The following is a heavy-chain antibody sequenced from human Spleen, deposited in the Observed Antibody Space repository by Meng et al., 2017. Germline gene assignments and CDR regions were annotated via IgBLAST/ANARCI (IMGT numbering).Heavy chain of an antibody. CDR3: ARRRGGSGRDC. CDR2: IYHSGST. J-gene: IGHJ4*02. Sequence: QVQLQESGPGLVKPSQTLSLTCTVSGSSISNTDYYWSWIRQPPGKGLEWIGAIYHSGSTSYNPSLQSRVTMFVDTSKNQFSLMLTSVTATDTAVYYCARRRGGSGRDCWGQGTLVTVSS. D-gene: IGHD3-10*01. CDR1: GSSISNTDYY. V-gene: IGHV4-30-4*01.